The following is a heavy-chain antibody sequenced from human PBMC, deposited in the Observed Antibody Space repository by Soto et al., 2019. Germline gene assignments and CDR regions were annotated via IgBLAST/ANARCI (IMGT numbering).Heavy chain of an antibody. CDR3: TTGEERTSNWYGKFDS. V-gene: IGHV3-23*01. CDR2: ISGSGSNT. CDR1: GFTFNNFA. Sequence: PGWSLRLSCAASGFTFNNFAMILVRQAPGKGLEWVSAISGSGSNTYYADSVKGRFTISRDNSKNTVSLQMNSLRVEDTAVYYCTTGEERTSNWYGKFDSWGQGTQITVSS. D-gene: IGHD6-13*01. J-gene: IGHJ4*02.